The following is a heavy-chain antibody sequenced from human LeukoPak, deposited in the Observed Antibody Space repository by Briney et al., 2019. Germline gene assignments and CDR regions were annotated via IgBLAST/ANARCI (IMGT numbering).Heavy chain of an antibody. J-gene: IGHJ4*02. CDR2: ISTSGSYI. Sequence: GGSLRLSCASCGFTFTSYSMNWVRQAPGKGLEWVPSISTSGSYIYYADSVKGRFTISRDNAKNSLYLQMNSLRAEDTAVYYCARYRARRGAISSFDYWGQGTLVTVSS. V-gene: IGHV3-21*04. CDR1: GFTFTSYS. CDR3: ARYRARRGAISSFDY. D-gene: IGHD3-10*01.